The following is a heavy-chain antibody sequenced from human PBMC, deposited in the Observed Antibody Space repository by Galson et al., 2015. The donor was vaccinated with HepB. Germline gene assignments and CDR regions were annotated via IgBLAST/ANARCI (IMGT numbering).Heavy chain of an antibody. CDR1: GFTFSNAW. CDR2: IKSKTDGGTT. D-gene: IGHD5-18*01. J-gene: IGHJ4*02. CDR3: TTDPLDAWGYTSGY. V-gene: IGHV3-15*07. Sequence: SLRLSCAASGFTFSNAWMNWVRQAPGKGLEWVGRIKSKTDGGTTDYEAPVKGRFTISRDDSKNTLYLQMNSLKTEDTAVYYCTTDPLDAWGYTSGYWGQGTLVTVSS.